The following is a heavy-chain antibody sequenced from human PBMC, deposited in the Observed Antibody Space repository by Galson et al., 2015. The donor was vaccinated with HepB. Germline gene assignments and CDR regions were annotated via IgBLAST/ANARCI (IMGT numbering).Heavy chain of an antibody. V-gene: IGHV3-30*04. CDR1: GFTFRTYT. CDR2: ISSDGSKN. Sequence: SLRLSCAASGFTFRTYTFHWFRQAPGKGLEWVALISSDGSKNNYADSARGRFNISRDNSWNTVYLQMSSLRPEDTAVYYCARAENCGGGECWLVDSWGLGTLVTVSS. CDR3: ARAENCGGGECWLVDS. J-gene: IGHJ5*01. D-gene: IGHD2-21*01.